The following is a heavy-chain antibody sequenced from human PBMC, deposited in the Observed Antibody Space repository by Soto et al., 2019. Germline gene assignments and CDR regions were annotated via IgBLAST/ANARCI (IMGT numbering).Heavy chain of an antibody. CDR1: GVTFSRQD. Sequence: QVQLVQSGAEVQKPGSSVKVSCKASGVTFSRQDMRWVRQAPGQGLEWMGGIIPIFGTPQYAEKFQDRVTITADESTSTANMELSSLTSEDTAVYYCATNEGRDGYSFDYWGQGTLVTVSS. V-gene: IGHV1-69*01. CDR2: IIPIFGTP. J-gene: IGHJ4*02. CDR3: ATNEGRDGYSFDY. D-gene: IGHD5-12*01.